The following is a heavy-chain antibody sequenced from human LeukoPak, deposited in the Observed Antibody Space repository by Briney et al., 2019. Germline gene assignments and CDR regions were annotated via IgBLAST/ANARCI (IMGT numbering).Heavy chain of an antibody. V-gene: IGHV3-30*03. D-gene: IGHD2-15*01. CDR3: ASLVVVAARTGDDAFDI. Sequence: GGSLRLSCAASGFTFSSYGMHWVRQAPGKGLERVAVISYNGSNKYYADSVKGRFTISRDNSKNTLYLQMNSLRAEDTAVYYCASLVVVAARTGDDAFDIWGQGTMVTVSS. J-gene: IGHJ3*02. CDR2: ISYNGSNK. CDR1: GFTFSSYG.